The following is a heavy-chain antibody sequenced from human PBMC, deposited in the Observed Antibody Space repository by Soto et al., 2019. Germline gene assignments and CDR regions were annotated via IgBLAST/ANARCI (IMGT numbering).Heavy chain of an antibody. V-gene: IGHV3-7*01. CDR1: GFTFTTYW. CDR2: IKQDGSEK. Sequence: GGSLRLSCAASGFTFTTYWMSWVRQAPGKGLEWVANIKQDGSEKYYVDSVKGRFTISRDNAKNSLYLQMNSLRAEDTALYYCARVYPGSGWPYHYYGMDVWGQGTTVTVSS. CDR3: ARVYPGSGWPYHYYGMDV. D-gene: IGHD6-19*01. J-gene: IGHJ6*02.